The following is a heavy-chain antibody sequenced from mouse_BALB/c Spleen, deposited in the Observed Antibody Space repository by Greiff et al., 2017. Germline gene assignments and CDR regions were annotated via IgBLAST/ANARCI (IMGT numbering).Heavy chain of an antibody. V-gene: IGHV1-80*01. D-gene: IGHD2-4*01. Sequence: VMLVESGAELVRPGSSVKISCKASGYAFSSYWMNWVKQRPGQGLEWIGQIYPGDGDTNYNGKFKGKATLTADKSSSTAYMQLSSLTSEDSAVYFCARNDYAWYFDVWGAGTTVTVSS. CDR1: GYAFSSYW. CDR3: ARNDYAWYFDV. CDR2: IYPGDGDT. J-gene: IGHJ1*01.